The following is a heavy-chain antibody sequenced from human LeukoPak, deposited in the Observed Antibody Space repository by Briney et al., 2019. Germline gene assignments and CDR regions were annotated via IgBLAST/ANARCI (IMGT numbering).Heavy chain of an antibody. CDR2: MNPNSGNT. V-gene: IGHV1-8*01. D-gene: IGHD3-22*01. J-gene: IGHJ3*02. Sequence: ASVKVSCKASGYTFTSYDINWVRQATGQGLEWMGWMNPNSGNTGYAQKFQGRVTITRDMSTSTAYMELSSLRSEDTAVYYCAVSQKYYYDSSGSMPTVNAFDIWGQGTMVTVSS. CDR1: GYTFTSYD. CDR3: AVSQKYYYDSSGSMPTVNAFDI.